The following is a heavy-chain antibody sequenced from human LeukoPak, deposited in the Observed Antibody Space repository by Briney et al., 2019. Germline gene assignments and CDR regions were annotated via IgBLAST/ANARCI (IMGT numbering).Heavy chain of an antibody. Sequence: GASVKVSCKASGHTFTAYYIHWVRQAPGQGLEWMGWINPNSGGTNYAQKFQGRVTMTRDTSISTAYMELSRLRSDDTAVYYCARKGLRLGWFDPWGQGTLVTVSS. V-gene: IGHV1-2*02. CDR1: GHTFTAYY. CDR3: ARKGLRLGWFDP. CDR2: INPNSGGT. J-gene: IGHJ5*02. D-gene: IGHD6-19*01.